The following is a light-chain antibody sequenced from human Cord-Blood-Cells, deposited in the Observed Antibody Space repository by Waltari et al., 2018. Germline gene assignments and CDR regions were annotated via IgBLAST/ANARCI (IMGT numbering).Light chain of an antibody. CDR2: EGS. CDR3: CSYAVSSTYV. J-gene: IGLJ1*01. CDR1: SSDVWSYNL. V-gene: IGLV2-23*01. Sequence: QSALTQPASVSGSPGQSITISCTGTSSDVWSYNLVSWYQKHPGKAPKLMIYEGSKRPSGVSNRFSVSKSGHTASQTISGLQAEDEAEYYCCSYAVSSTYVFGTGTKVTVL.